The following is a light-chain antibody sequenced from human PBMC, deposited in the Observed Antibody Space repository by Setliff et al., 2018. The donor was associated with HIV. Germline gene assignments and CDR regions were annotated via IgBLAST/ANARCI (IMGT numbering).Light chain of an antibody. V-gene: IGLV2-14*03. J-gene: IGLJ1*01. CDR1: SSDVGGYNY. Sequence: QSALTQPASVSGSPGQSITISCTGTSSDVGGYNYVSWYRQRPGRAPELMIYDVTNRPSGVSYRFSGSKSDNTASLTISGLQAEDEADYYCSSYTSSSSLLYVFGTGTKVTV. CDR3: SSYTSSSSLLYV. CDR2: DVT.